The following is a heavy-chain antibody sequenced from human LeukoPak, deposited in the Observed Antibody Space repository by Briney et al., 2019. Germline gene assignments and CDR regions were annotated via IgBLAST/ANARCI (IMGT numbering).Heavy chain of an antibody. V-gene: IGHV3-11*01. CDR1: GFTFSDYY. CDR2: ISSSGSTI. J-gene: IGHJ6*02. D-gene: IGHD1-26*01. Sequence: PGGSLRLSCAASGFTFSDYYMSWVRQAPGKGLEWVSYISSSGSTIYYADSVKGRFTISRDNAKNSLYLQMNSLRAEDTAVYYCAGSTFYIVGATKVYYYGMDVWGQGTTVTVSS. CDR3: AGSTFYIVGATKVYYYGMDV.